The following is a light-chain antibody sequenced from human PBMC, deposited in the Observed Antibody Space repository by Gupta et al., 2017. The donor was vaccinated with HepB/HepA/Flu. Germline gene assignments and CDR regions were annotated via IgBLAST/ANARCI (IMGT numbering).Light chain of an antibody. V-gene: IGKV4-1*01. CDR1: VLYSSNNNNY. Sequence: VLYSSNNNNYLAWYQQKPGQPPQLLIYRASTRESGVTDRFSGSGSETAFNLTICSLQDEDVEVYYCQQYYCLPRRFGQGTKLEIK. J-gene: IGKJ2*04. CDR3: QQYYCLPRR. CDR2: RAS.